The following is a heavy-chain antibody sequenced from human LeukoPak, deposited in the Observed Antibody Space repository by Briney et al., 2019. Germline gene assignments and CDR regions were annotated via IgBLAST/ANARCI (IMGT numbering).Heavy chain of an antibody. V-gene: IGHV4-39*01. Sequence: WETLSLTCTVSGGSISSSSYYWGWIRQPPGKGLEWSGSIYYSGSTYYNPSLHSRVTISVDTSKTPCSLKLSSVTAADTAVYYCASPKDYSYYGMDVWGQGTTVTVSS. CDR3: ASPKDYSYYGMDV. CDR1: GGSISSSSYY. J-gene: IGHJ6*02. CDR2: IYYSGST.